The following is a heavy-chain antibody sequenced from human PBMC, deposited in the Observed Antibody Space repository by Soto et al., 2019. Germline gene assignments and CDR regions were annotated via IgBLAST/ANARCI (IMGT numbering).Heavy chain of an antibody. CDR1: GGTFSSYT. CDR2: IIPILGIA. V-gene: IGHV1-69*04. Sequence: ASVKVSCKASGGTFSSYTISWVRQAPGQGLEWMGRIIPILGIANYAQKFQGRVTITADKSTSTAYMELSSLRSEDTAVYYCARDRIAAAGTHNWFDPWGQGTLVTVSS. D-gene: IGHD6-13*01. J-gene: IGHJ5*02. CDR3: ARDRIAAAGTHNWFDP.